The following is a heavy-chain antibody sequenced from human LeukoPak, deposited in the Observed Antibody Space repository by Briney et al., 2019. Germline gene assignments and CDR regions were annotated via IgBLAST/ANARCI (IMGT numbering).Heavy chain of an antibody. V-gene: IGHV4-30-4*01. CDR2: IYHTGTT. D-gene: IGHD1-26*01. Sequence: PSQTLSLTCTVSGGLISRIEYYWGWVRQSPVKGLEWLGHIYHTGTTLYSPHLNNRLTVSVDSSKNQFPLTLNSVTAADTAVYYCASVSVWELATHTGGSFDYWGRGILVTVSS. CDR1: GGLISRIEYY. J-gene: IGHJ4*02. CDR3: ASVSVWELATHTGGSFDY.